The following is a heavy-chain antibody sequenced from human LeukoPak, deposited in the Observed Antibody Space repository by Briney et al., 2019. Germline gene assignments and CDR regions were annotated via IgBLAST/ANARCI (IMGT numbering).Heavy chain of an antibody. CDR3: AKSINPAADPPDDY. D-gene: IGHD1-14*01. J-gene: IGHJ4*02. V-gene: IGHV3-33*06. CDR2: VWHDGSNR. CDR1: GFTFSSYA. Sequence: GRSLRLSCTAPGFTFSSYAIHWIRQAPGKGLEWVALVWHDGSNRYYADSVKGRFTISRDNSKNTVYLQMNSLRAEDTAVYYCAKSINPAADPPDDYWGQGTLVTVSS.